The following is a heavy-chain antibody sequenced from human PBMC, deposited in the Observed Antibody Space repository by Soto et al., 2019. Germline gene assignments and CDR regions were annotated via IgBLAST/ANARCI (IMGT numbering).Heavy chain of an antibody. D-gene: IGHD6-13*01. J-gene: IGHJ5*02. CDR2: IYYSGST. CDR3: ARSYSSNWSSQENWFDP. V-gene: IGHV4-59*01. Sequence: PSETLSLTCTVSGGSISSYYWSWIRQPPGKGLEWIGYIYYSGSTNYNPSLKSRVTISVDTSKNQFSLKLSSVTAADTAVYYCARSYSSNWSSQENWFDPWGQGTLVTVSS. CDR1: GGSISSYY.